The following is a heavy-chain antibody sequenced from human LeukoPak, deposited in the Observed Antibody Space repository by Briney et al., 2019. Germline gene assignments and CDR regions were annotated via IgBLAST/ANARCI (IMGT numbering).Heavy chain of an antibody. CDR1: GGSISGYY. V-gene: IGHV4-34*01. CDR2: INHSGST. Sequence: SETLSLTCAVYGGSISGYYWSWIRQPPGKGLEWIGEINHSGSTNYNPSLKSRVTISVDTSKNQFSLKLSSVTAADTAVYYCARGRWVAAAGYWGQGTLVTVSS. D-gene: IGHD6-13*01. J-gene: IGHJ4*02. CDR3: ARGRWVAAAGY.